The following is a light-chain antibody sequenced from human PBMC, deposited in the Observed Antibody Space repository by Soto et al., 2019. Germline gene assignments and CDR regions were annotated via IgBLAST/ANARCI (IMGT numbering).Light chain of an antibody. Sequence: QTVLTQPTSVSGAPGQRVTISCTGSRSNIGAGYYVHWYQQLPGTAPRLLIYGISNRPSGVPDRFSGSMSGTSASLAITGLQAEDEADYYCQTYDSSLSAYVFATGTKLTV. V-gene: IGLV1-40*01. CDR1: RSNIGAGYY. CDR2: GIS. J-gene: IGLJ1*01. CDR3: QTYDSSLSAYV.